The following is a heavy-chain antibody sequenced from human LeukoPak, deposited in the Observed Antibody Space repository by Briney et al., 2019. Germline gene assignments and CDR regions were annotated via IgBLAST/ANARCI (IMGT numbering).Heavy chain of an antibody. Sequence: PGGPLRLSCVASGFPLSSHWMAWVRPAPGKGRAGVAKIHEDGSETSYVDPMKGRLAISRDNAKNSLHLQMNSLRVEDTGLYYCARMQVDTGYRPFDIWGQGTMVTVSS. D-gene: IGHD1-1*01. CDR3: ARMQVDTGYRPFDI. V-gene: IGHV3-7*01. J-gene: IGHJ3*02. CDR2: IHEDGSET. CDR1: GFPLSSHW.